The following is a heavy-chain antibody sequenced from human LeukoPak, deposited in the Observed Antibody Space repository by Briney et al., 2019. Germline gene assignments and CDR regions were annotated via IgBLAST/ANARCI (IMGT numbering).Heavy chain of an antibody. V-gene: IGHV1-2*02. CDR1: AYTFIDFH. CDR3: AILRWDAFDI. Sequence: ASVKVSCKASAYTFIDFHIHWVRRAPGQGLEWMGWINPNSGGTNYAQKFQGRVTMTRDTSISTAYMELSRLRSDDTAVYYCAILRWDAFDIWGQGTMVTVSS. D-gene: IGHD4-23*01. J-gene: IGHJ3*02. CDR2: INPNSGGT.